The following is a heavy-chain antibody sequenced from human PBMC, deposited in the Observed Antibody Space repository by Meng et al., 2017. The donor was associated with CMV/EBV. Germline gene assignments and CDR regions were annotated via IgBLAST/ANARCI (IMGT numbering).Heavy chain of an antibody. CDR1: GVSISSSTYY. CDR2: IHYGGTT. Sequence: GSLRLSCTVSGVSISSSTYYWGWIRQPPGKGLEWIGSIHYGGTTYHTPSLKSRVTISVDTSNNHFSLKLSSVTAADTAVYYCARDGERGYYDSSGYYLPTLVFDIWGQGTMVTVSS. CDR3: ARDGERGYYDSSGYYLPTLVFDI. V-gene: IGHV4-39*07. J-gene: IGHJ3*02. D-gene: IGHD3-22*01.